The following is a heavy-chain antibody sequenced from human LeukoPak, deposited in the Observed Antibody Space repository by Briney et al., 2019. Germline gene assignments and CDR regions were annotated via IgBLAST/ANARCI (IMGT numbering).Heavy chain of an antibody. CDR3: ASFLWFGELYLEDYGMDV. Sequence: ASVKVSCKASGYTFTSYYMHWVRQAPGQGLEWMGRIIPILGIANYAQKFQGRVTMTRNTSISTAYMELSSLRSEDTAVYYCASFLWFGELYLEDYGMDVWGQGTTVTVSS. CDR1: GYTFTSYY. V-gene: IGHV1-46*01. D-gene: IGHD3-10*01. J-gene: IGHJ6*02. CDR2: IIPILGIA.